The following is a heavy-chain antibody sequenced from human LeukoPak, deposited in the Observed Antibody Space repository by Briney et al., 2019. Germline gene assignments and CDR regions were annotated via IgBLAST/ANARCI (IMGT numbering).Heavy chain of an antibody. CDR1: GYTFTGYY. Sequence: ASVKVSCKASGYTFTGYYMHWVRQAPGQGLEWMGRINPNSGGTNYAQKFQGRVTMTRDTSISTAYMELSSLRSEDTAVYYCAREGSGLFFDYWGQGTLVTVSS. J-gene: IGHJ4*02. CDR2: INPNSGGT. D-gene: IGHD6-19*01. CDR3: AREGSGLFFDY. V-gene: IGHV1-2*06.